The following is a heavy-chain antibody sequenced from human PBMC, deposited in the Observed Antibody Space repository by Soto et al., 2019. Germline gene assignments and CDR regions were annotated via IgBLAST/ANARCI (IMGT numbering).Heavy chain of an antibody. V-gene: IGHV4-31*03. Sequence: SETLSLTCKVSGGSISSGGYFWSWIRQHPGKGLEWIGYIYYSGSTYCNPSLKSRLTTSVDTSENQFSLRLTSVTAADTAVYYCARETARGDAFDIWGQGTMVTVSS. CDR1: GGSISSGGYF. CDR3: ARETARGDAFDI. D-gene: IGHD3-10*01. CDR2: IYYSGST. J-gene: IGHJ3*02.